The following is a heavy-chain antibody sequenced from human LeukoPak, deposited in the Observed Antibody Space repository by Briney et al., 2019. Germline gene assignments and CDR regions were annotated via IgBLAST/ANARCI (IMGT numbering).Heavy chain of an antibody. D-gene: IGHD2-2*01. V-gene: IGHV3-74*01. CDR2: INSDGSGT. CDR3: AKKGPGSLPD. J-gene: IGHJ4*02. CDR1: GFTFSSFW. Sequence: PGGSLRLSCAASGFTFSSFWMHWVRQAPGKGLVWVSRINSDGSGTGYADSVKGRFTISRDNSKNTLYLQMNSLRAEDTAVYYCAKKGPGSLPDWGQGTLVTVSS.